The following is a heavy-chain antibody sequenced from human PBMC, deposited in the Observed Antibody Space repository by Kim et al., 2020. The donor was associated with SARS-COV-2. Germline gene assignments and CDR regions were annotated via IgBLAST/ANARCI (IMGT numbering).Heavy chain of an antibody. CDR3: ASRLGYCSGGSCYYYYYGMDV. Sequence: SVKVSCKASGGTFSSYAISWVRQAPGQGLEWMGGIIPIFGTANYAQKFQGRVTITADESTSTAYMELSSLRSEDTAVYYCASRLGYCSGGSCYYYYYGMDVWGQGTTVTVSS. D-gene: IGHD2-15*01. CDR2: IIPIFGTA. CDR1: GGTFSSYA. V-gene: IGHV1-69*13. J-gene: IGHJ6*02.